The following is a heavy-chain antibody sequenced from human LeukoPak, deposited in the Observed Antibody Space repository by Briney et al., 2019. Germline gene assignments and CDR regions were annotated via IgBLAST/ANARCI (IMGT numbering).Heavy chain of an antibody. CDR1: GFTFSSYA. J-gene: IGHJ4*02. CDR3: AKDLDSSGWYNFDY. V-gene: IGHV3-23*01. CDR2: ISGSGGST. Sequence: GGSLRLSCAASGFTFSSYAMSWVRQAPGKGLEWVSAISGSGGSTYYADSVKGRFTISRDNSKNTLCLQMNSLRAEDTAVYYCAKDLDSSGWYNFDYWGQGTLVTVSS. D-gene: IGHD6-19*01.